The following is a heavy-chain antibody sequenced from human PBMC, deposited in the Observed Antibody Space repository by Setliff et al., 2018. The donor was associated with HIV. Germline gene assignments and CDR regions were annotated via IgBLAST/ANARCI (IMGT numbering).Heavy chain of an antibody. Sequence: SETLSLTCTVSGDSISSGAYYWSWIRQPPGKGLEWVGNIYHSGSTFYNPSLKSRVTTSVDTSKNQFSLKLRSVTAADTAVYYCARGYGHIVEVIASDAFDIWGQGIMVTVSS. V-gene: IGHV4-38-2*02. D-gene: IGHD2-21*01. CDR1: GDSISSGAYY. J-gene: IGHJ3*02. CDR3: ARGYGHIVEVIASDAFDI. CDR2: IYHSGST.